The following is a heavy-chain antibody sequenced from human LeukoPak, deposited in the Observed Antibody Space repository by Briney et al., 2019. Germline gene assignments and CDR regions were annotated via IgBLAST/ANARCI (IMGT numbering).Heavy chain of an antibody. CDR3: AREGRYSAGLDAFDI. CDR2: IGTAGDA. J-gene: IGHJ3*02. CDR1: GFTFSSYD. D-gene: IGHD2-21*01. V-gene: IGHV3-13*01. Sequence: GGSLRLSCAASGFTFSSYDMHWVRQATGKGLEWVSGIGTAGDAYYPDSVKGRFTISRENAKNSLYLQMNGLRAGDTAVYYCAREGRYSAGLDAFDIWGQGTMVTVSS.